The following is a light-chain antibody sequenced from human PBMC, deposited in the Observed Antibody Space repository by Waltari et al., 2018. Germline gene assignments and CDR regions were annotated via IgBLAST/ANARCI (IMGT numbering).Light chain of an antibody. CDR2: AAS. CDR3: QQSYSTPFT. J-gene: IGKJ3*01. Sequence: IQMTQSPSSLAASVEDIVTITCRASQSISSYLNWYQQKPGKAPKLLIYAASSLQSGVPSRFSGSGSGTDFTLTISSLQPEDFATYYCQQSYSTPFTFGPGTKVDIK. CDR1: QSISSY. V-gene: IGKV1-39*01.